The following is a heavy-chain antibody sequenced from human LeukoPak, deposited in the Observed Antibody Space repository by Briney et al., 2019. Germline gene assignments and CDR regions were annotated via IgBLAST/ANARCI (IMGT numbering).Heavy chain of an antibody. D-gene: IGHD5/OR15-5a*01. V-gene: IGHV3-11*04. CDR1: GFTFSDYY. CDR2: ISGSGSTI. J-gene: IGHJ4*02. Sequence: GGSLRLSCAASGFTFSDYYMSWIRQAPGRGLEWVSYISGSGSTIYYAHSVKGRFTISRDNAKNSLYLQMNSLSDEDTAVYYCARDPTQYLRYGHFDYWGQGTLVTVSS. CDR3: ARDPTQYLRYGHFDY.